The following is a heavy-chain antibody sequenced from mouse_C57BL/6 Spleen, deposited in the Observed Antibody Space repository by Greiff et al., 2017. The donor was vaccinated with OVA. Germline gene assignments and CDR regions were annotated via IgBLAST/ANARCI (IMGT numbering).Heavy chain of an antibody. D-gene: IGHD2-2*01. J-gene: IGHJ2*01. CDR1: GYTFTSYW. V-gene: IGHV1-72*01. CDR3: AREGLGLRGYFDY. CDR2: IDPNSGGT. Sequence: QVQLQQPGAELVKPGASVKLSCKASGYTFTSYWMHWVKQSPGQGLEWIGRIDPNSGGTKYNEKFKSKATLTVDKSSSTAYMQLSSLTSEDSAVYYCAREGLGLRGYFDYWGQGTTLTVSS.